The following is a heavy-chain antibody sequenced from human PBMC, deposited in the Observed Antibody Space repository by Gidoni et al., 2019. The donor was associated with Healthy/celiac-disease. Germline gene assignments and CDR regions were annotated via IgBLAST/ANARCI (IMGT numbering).Heavy chain of an antibody. Sequence: EVQLVESGGGLVQPGGSLKLSCAASGFPFSGSAMHWVRQASGKGLEWVGRIRSKANSYATAYAASVKGRFTISRDDSKNTAYLQMNSLKTEDTAVYYCTLFWSGYYVDFDYWGQGTLVTVSS. CDR3: TLFWSGYYVDFDY. J-gene: IGHJ4*02. D-gene: IGHD3-3*01. CDR1: GFPFSGSA. V-gene: IGHV3-73*01. CDR2: IRSKANSYAT.